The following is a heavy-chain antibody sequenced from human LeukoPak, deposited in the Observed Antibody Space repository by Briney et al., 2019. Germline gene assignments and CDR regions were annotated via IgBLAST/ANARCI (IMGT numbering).Heavy chain of an antibody. D-gene: IGHD5-18*01. CDR3: ARDRGTAMGFFDY. CDR1: GGSISSSSYY. J-gene: IGHJ4*02. Sequence: SETLSLTCTVSGGSISSSSYYWGWIRQPPGKGLEWIGSIYYSGSTYYNPSLKSRVTISVDTSKNQFSLKLSSVTAADTAVYYCARDRGTAMGFFDYWGQGTLVTVSS. CDR2: IYYSGST. V-gene: IGHV4-39*07.